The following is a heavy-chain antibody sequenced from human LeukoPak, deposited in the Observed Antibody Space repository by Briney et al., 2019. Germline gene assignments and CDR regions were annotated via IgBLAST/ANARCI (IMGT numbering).Heavy chain of an antibody. J-gene: IGHJ5*02. Sequence: SETLSLTCTVSGGSIGGYYWSWIRQPAGRGLEWIGRIYISGSTNYNPSLKSRVTMSVDTSKNQFSLELSSVTAADTAVYYCARGLRFSGGRSWFDPWGQGTLVTVSS. V-gene: IGHV4-4*07. CDR3: ARGLRFSGGRSWFDP. D-gene: IGHD2-15*01. CDR1: GGSIGGYY. CDR2: IYISGST.